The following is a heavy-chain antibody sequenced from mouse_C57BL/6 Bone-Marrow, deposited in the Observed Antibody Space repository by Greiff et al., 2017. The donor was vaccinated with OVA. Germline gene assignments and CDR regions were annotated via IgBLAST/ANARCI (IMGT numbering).Heavy chain of an antibody. V-gene: IGHV1-64*01. D-gene: IGHD1-1*01. CDR1: GGACTSYV. J-gene: IGHJ2*01. CDR2: IHPNSGST. Sequence: QVQLQQPGAELVKPGASVKVVGRAAGGACTSYVMHWVKQRPGQGLEWIGMIHPNSGSTNYNEKFKSKATLTVDKSSSTAYMQLSSLTSEDSAVYYCARSIITTVVARGYLDYWGQGTTLTVSS. CDR3: ARSIITTVVARGYLDY.